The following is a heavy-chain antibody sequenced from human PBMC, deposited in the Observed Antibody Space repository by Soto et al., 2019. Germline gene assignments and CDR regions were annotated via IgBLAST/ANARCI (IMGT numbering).Heavy chain of an antibody. CDR1: GFTVSSYH. CDR2: IYSAGSA. J-gene: IGHJ4*02. Sequence: HPGGSLRLSCAASGFTVSSYHMSWVRQAPGKGLKWVSVIYSAGSADFADSVKGRFTISSDNSKNTLYLQMNSLRAEDTAVYYCARDPGQDEAMDYWGQGTLVTVSS. CDR3: ARDPGQDEAMDY. V-gene: IGHV3-66*01.